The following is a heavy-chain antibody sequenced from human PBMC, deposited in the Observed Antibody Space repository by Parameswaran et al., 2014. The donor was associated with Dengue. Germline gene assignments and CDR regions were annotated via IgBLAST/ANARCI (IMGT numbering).Heavy chain of an antibody. V-gene: IGHV4-59*01. CDR2: IYYSGST. J-gene: IGHJ6*02. Sequence: AISSARWIRQPPGKGLEWIGYIYYSGSTNYNPSLKSRVTISVDTSKNQFSLKLSSVTAADTAVYYCARDKFWSRSAVYYGMDVWGQGTTVTVSS. CDR3: ARDKFWSRSAVYYGMDV. CDR1: AISSA. D-gene: IGHD3-3*01.